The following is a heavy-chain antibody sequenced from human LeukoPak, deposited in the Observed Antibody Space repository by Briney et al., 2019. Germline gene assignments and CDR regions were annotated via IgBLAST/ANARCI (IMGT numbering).Heavy chain of an antibody. Sequence: GGSLRLSCAVSGITLSNYGMSWVRQAPGKGLEWVAGISDSGGRTNYADSVKGRFTISRDNSKNTLYLQMNSLRAEDTAVYFCARRGDVIRVILVGFHKEAYYFDSWGQGALVTVSS. V-gene: IGHV3-23*01. CDR3: ARRGDVIRVILVGFHKEAYYFDS. J-gene: IGHJ4*02. D-gene: IGHD2-21*01. CDR2: ISDSGGRT. CDR1: GITLSNYG.